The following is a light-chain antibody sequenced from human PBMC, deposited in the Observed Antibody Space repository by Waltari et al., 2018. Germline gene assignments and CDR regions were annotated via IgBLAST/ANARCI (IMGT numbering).Light chain of an antibody. V-gene: IGLV2-14*01. Sequence: QSALTQPASVSGSPGQSITISCAGTSSAAGGYNYVSWYQQHPDKAPQLVIYEVSHRPPGVSSRFSGSKSGNTASLTISGLRAEDEADYYCSSYTSSSTLVFGGGTKVTVL. CDR2: EVS. J-gene: IGLJ2*01. CDR3: SSYTSSSTLV. CDR1: SSAAGGYNY.